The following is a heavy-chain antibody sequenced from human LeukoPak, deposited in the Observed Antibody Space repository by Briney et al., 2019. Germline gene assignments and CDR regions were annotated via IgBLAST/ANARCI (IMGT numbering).Heavy chain of an antibody. Sequence: PGGSLRLSCAASGFTFSSYAMSWVRQAPGKGLEWVSAISGSGGSTYYADSMKGRLTISRDNAKNSLYLQMNSLRAEDTAVYYCARGYYYDSSGHWDYWGQGTLVTVSS. D-gene: IGHD3-22*01. CDR1: GFTFSSYA. CDR2: ISGSGGST. V-gene: IGHV3-23*01. CDR3: ARGYYYDSSGHWDY. J-gene: IGHJ4*02.